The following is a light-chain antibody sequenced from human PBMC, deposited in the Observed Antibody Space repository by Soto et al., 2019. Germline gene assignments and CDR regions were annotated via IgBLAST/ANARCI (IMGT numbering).Light chain of an antibody. CDR1: SSDVGGYDY. J-gene: IGLJ2*01. V-gene: IGLV2-14*01. CDR3: SSYTSSTTLVV. Sequence: QSVLTQPASVSGSPGQSITISCTGTSSDVGGYDYVSWYQQHPGKAPKLMIYGVGNRPSGVSNRFSGSKSGNTASLTISGLQAEDEADYYCSSYTSSTTLVVFGGGTKVTVL. CDR2: GVG.